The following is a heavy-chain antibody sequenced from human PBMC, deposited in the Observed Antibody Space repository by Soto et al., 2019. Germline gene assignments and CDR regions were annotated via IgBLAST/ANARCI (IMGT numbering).Heavy chain of an antibody. CDR1: GGTFSSYA. CDR2: IIPIFGTA. CDR3: ARDPGIAVAGTGGWFDP. D-gene: IGHD6-19*01. J-gene: IGHJ5*02. V-gene: IGHV1-69*01. Sequence: QVQLVQSGAEVKKPGSSVKVSCKASGGTFSSYAISWVRQDPGQGLEWMGGIIPIFGTANYAQKFQGRVTITADESTSTAYMELSSLRSEDTAVYYCARDPGIAVAGTGGWFDPWGQGTLVTVSS.